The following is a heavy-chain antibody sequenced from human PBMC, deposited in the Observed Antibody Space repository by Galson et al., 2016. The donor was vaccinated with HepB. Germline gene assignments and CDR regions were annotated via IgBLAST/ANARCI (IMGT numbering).Heavy chain of an antibody. Sequence: TLSLTCSVSGDSISSVDHFWGWIRQSPGKGLECIGYIYYSGTTFYNPSLKSRLDISLDTSKNQFSLKLTSVTAADSAMYFCTRVAPDHGGNSGSFFDPWGQGIQVTVSS. D-gene: IGHD4-23*01. CDR2: IYYSGTT. J-gene: IGHJ5*02. CDR1: GDSISSVDHF. CDR3: TRVAPDHGGNSGSFFDP. V-gene: IGHV4-30-4*01.